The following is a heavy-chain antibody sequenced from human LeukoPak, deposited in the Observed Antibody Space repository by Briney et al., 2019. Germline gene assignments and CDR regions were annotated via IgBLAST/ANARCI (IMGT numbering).Heavy chain of an antibody. J-gene: IGHJ4*02. V-gene: IGHV3-15*01. CDR3: TTSHLAAAGR. CDR1: GFIFSNAW. Sequence: GGSLRPYRASSGFIFSNAWMRWVRQAPGEGLEWVGRSKSKTDGEKTDYAEPVNASFTISSDDSKNTLYLQMNSLKPQDTAVYYCTTSHLAAAGRWGQGTLVTVSS. CDR2: SKSKTDGEKT. D-gene: IGHD6-13*01.